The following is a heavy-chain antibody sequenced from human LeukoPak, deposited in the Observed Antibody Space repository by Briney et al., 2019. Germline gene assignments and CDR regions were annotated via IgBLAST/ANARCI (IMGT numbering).Heavy chain of an antibody. Sequence: GGSLRLSCAASGFTVSSNYMSWVRQAPGKGLEWVSSISSNSDYIYYADSVKGRFTISRDNAKNSLYLQMNSLRAEDTAVYYCARGLCGGDCYDYWGQGTLVTVPS. CDR1: GFTVSSNY. CDR2: ISSNSDYI. D-gene: IGHD2-21*01. J-gene: IGHJ4*02. V-gene: IGHV3-21*01. CDR3: ARGLCGGDCYDY.